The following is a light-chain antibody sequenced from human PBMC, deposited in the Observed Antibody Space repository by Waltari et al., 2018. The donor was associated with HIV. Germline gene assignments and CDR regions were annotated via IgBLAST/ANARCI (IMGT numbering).Light chain of an antibody. CDR1: SLRIYY. J-gene: IGLJ2*01. Sequence: SSELTQDPAVSVALGQTVSITCQGDSLRIYYASWYQQKPGQAPVLVIYGKNNRPSGIPDRFSGSSSGNTASLTITGAQAEDEADYYCNSRDSSGNHVVFGGGTKLTVL. CDR3: NSRDSSGNHVV. CDR2: GKN. V-gene: IGLV3-19*01.